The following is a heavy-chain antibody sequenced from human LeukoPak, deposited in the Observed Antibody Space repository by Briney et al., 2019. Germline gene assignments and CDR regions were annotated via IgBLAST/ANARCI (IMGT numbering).Heavy chain of an antibody. Sequence: SETLSLTCAVYGGSFSGYYWSWIRQPPGKGLEWIGEINHSGSTNYNPSLKSRVTISVDTSKNQFSLKLSSVTAADTAVYYCARAEKDIVLMVYATGFDYWGQGTLVTVSS. CDR2: INHSGST. J-gene: IGHJ4*02. V-gene: IGHV4-34*01. CDR3: ARAEKDIVLMVYATGFDY. CDR1: GGSFSGYY. D-gene: IGHD2-8*01.